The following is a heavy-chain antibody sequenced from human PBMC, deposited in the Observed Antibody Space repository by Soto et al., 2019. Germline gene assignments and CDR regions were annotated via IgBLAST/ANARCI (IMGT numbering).Heavy chain of an antibody. CDR1: GYTLTSYD. D-gene: IGHD3-16*01. V-gene: IGHV1-8*01. CDR3: ARGGWWGELGLIDSGRDV. J-gene: IGHJ6*01. Sequence: QAQLVQSGAEVKKPGASVKVSCKASGYTLTSYDINWVRQATGQGLEWMGWMNPNSGDRGYAQKFQGRVTMTGNTSISTDEMELRSLRSEVTAVYYWARGGWWGELGLIDSGRDVWGHWTTVTVS. CDR2: MNPNSGDR.